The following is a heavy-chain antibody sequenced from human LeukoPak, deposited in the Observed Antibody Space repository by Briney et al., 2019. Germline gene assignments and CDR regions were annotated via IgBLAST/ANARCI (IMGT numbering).Heavy chain of an antibody. D-gene: IGHD3-9*01. CDR1: GLPIADFA. CDR2: INGRGSST. J-gene: IGHJ5*02. V-gene: IGHV3-23*01. CDR3: AREALTWFDP. Sequence: GGSLRLSCVASGLPIADFAMHWVRQAPGKGLEWVSVINGRGSSTNYADSVKGRFTISRDNFKNTLYLQMDSLRVDDTAIYYCAREALTWFDPWGQGTLVTVSS.